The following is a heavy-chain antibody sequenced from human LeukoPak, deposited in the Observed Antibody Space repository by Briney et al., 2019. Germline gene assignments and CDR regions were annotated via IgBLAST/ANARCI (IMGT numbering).Heavy chain of an antibody. J-gene: IGHJ4*02. V-gene: IGHV4-59*08. Sequence: PSETLSLTCTVSSDSISNYQWNWVRQPPGKGLEWIGSIYNTGTSTVNPSLKSRVTISVDTSKNLFSLTLTSVTAADTAMYYCARRFDSWGQGALVTVSS. CDR1: SDSISNYQ. CDR2: IYNTGTS. CDR3: ARRFDS.